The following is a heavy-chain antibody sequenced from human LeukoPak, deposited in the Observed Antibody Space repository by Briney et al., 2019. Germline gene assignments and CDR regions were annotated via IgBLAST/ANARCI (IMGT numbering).Heavy chain of an antibody. CDR1: GFTFSSYG. D-gene: IGHD3-9*01. CDR3: AKDQTRTIILTGFFDY. CDR2: IRYDGSNQ. J-gene: IGHJ4*02. V-gene: IGHV3-30*02. Sequence: QPGGSLRLSCAASGFTFSSYGMHWVRQAPGKGLEWVAFIRYDGSNQYYADSVKGRFTISRDNSKKTLYLQMNSLRAEDTAVYYCAKDQTRTIILTGFFDYWGQGTLVTVSS.